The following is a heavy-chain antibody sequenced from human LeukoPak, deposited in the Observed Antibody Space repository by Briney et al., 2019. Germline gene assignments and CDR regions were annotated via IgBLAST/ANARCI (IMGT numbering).Heavy chain of an antibody. J-gene: IGHJ4*02. CDR1: GFTFSSYA. Sequence: PGGSLRLSCAASGFTFSSYAMSWVRQAPGKGLEWISAISGSGGSTYYADSVKGRFTISRDNSKNTLYLQMNSLRAEDTAVYYCAKDFPIPLYYYDSSGYYYPVYWGQGTLVTVSS. D-gene: IGHD3-22*01. CDR3: AKDFPIPLYYYDSSGYYYPVY. V-gene: IGHV3-23*01. CDR2: ISGSGGST.